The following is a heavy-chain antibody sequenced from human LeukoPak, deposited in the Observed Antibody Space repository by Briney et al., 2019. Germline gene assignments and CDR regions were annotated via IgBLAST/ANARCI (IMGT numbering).Heavy chain of an antibody. CDR3: ARDGSAYNFDY. CDR1: GFTFSSYG. D-gene: IGHD5-24*01. CDR2: ISSSSSYI. V-gene: IGHV3-21*01. J-gene: IGHJ4*02. Sequence: GGSLRLSCAASGFTFSSYGIHWVRQAPGKGLEWVSSISSSSSYIYYADSVKGRFTISRDNAKNSLYLQMNSLRAEDTAVYYCARDGSAYNFDYWGQGVLVTVSS.